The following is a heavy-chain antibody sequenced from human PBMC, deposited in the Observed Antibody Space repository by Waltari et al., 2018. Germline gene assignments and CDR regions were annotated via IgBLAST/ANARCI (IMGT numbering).Heavy chain of an antibody. Sequence: QVQLVQSGAEVKKPGASVKVSCKASGYPFTSSYMPWVRQAPGQGLEWMGIINPSGGSTSYAQKFQGRVTMTRDTSTSTVYMELSSLRSEDTAVYYCARDLAAAAGTFDYWGQGTLVTVSS. V-gene: IGHV1-46*01. J-gene: IGHJ4*02. CDR3: ARDLAAAAGTFDY. D-gene: IGHD6-13*01. CDR2: INPSGGST. CDR1: GYPFTSSY.